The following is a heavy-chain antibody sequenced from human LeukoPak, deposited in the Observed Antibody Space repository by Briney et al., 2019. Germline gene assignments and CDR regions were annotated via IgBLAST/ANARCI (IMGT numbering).Heavy chain of an antibody. CDR3: AKYQGWIRGVMNAFDV. CDR1: GLAVSTSV. D-gene: IGHD3-10*01. CDR2: IKDADAKP. Sequence: GGSLRLSCATSGLAVSTSVIYWFRQAPGKGLEWVSDIKDADAKPSYADSVKGRLTISRDNSKNTVYLQMNSLRAEDTAVYYCAKYQGWIRGVMNAFDVWGQGTMVIVSA. V-gene: IGHV3-23*01. J-gene: IGHJ3*01.